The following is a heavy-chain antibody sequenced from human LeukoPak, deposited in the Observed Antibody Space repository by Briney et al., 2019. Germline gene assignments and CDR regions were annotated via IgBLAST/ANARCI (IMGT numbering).Heavy chain of an antibody. Sequence: SETLSLTCTVSGGSFSFYYWGWIRQPPGKGLEWIGDIRYSGSSNYNPSLKSRVTMSVDTSKNLLSLRLRSVTAADTAVYYCARSEYCSGGTCYRGLVDYWGQGTLVTVSS. CDR2: IRYSGSS. CDR1: GGSFSFYY. D-gene: IGHD2-15*01. J-gene: IGHJ4*02. CDR3: ARSEYCSGGTCYRGLVDY. V-gene: IGHV4-59*08.